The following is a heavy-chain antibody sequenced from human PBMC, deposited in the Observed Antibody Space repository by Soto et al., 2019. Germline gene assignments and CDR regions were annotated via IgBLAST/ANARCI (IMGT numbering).Heavy chain of an antibody. D-gene: IGHD4-17*01. CDR2: IIPIFGTA. CDR3: AREVSGYGGDLYNWFDP. J-gene: IGHJ5*02. V-gene: IGHV1-69*01. CDR1: GGTFSSYA. Sequence: QVQLVQSGAEVKKPGSSVKVSCKASGGTFSSYAISWVRQAPGQGLEWMGGIIPIFGTANYAQKFQGRVTITADESTSTAYMELSSLRSEDTAVYYCAREVSGYGGDLYNWFDPWGQGTLVTVSS.